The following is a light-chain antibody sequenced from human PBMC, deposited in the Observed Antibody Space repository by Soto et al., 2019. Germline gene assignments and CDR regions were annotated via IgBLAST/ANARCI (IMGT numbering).Light chain of an antibody. CDR2: GAS. Sequence: EIVLTQSPGTLSLSPGERATLSCRASQSVSSSFLAWYRQKPGQAPRLLIYGASTRAPGIPDRFSGSGSGTDFTLTISRLEREDFAVYYCQEYLQWPPGMFGQGTTVDMK. J-gene: IGKJ1*01. CDR1: QSVSSSF. V-gene: IGKV3-20*01. CDR3: QEYLQWPPGM.